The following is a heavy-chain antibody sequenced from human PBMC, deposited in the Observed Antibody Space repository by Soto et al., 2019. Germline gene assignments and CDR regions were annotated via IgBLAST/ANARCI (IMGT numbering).Heavy chain of an antibody. V-gene: IGHV1-69*13. D-gene: IGHD6-19*01. CDR3: AVQWLVREFDY. Sequence: GASVKVSCKASGGTFSSYAISWVRQAPGQGLEWMGGIIPIFGTANYAQKFQGRVTITADESTSTAYMELSSLRSEDTAVYYCAVQWLVREFDYWGQGTLVTVSS. J-gene: IGHJ4*02. CDR2: IIPIFGTA. CDR1: GGTFSSYA.